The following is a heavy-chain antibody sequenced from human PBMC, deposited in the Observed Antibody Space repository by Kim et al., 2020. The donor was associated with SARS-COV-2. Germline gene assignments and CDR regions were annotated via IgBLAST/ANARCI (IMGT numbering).Heavy chain of an antibody. Sequence: GGSLRLSCAASGFTFSSYAMHWVRQAPGKGLEWVAVISYDGSNKYYADSVKGRFTISRDNSKNTLYLQMNSLRAEDTAVYYCARVVTAYSRYYNYYGMDVWGQGTMVTVSS. CDR2: ISYDGSNK. V-gene: IGHV3-30*04. J-gene: IGHJ6*02. CDR3: ARVVTAYSRYYNYYGMDV. CDR1: GFTFSSYA. D-gene: IGHD3-9*01.